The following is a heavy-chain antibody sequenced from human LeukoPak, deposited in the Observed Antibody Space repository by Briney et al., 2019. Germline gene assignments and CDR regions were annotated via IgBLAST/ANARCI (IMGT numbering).Heavy chain of an antibody. CDR2: IFPGDSDA. CDR3: ARLRGTSKTYYHDGLDV. Sequence: GESLKISCKGSGYSFSSSWIGWVRQMPGKGLEWMGIIFPGDSDARYSPAFQGQVTISADRSISTVHLQWSRLKASDTAIYYCARLRGTSKTYYHDGLDVWGQGTTVTVSS. J-gene: IGHJ6*02. D-gene: IGHD1-7*01. CDR1: GYSFSSSW. V-gene: IGHV5-51*01.